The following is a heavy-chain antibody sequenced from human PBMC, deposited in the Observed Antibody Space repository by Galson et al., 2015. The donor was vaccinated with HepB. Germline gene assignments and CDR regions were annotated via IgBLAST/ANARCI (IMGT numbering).Heavy chain of an antibody. CDR1: GYTFTSHG. CDR2: ISAYNGNT. Sequence: SVKVSCKASGYTFTSHGISWVRQAPGQGLEWMGWISAYNGNTNYAQKLQGRVTMTTDTSTSTAYMELRSLRSDDTAVYYCARDDYGDPASGMDVWGQGTTVTVSS. CDR3: ARDDYGDPASGMDV. D-gene: IGHD4-17*01. J-gene: IGHJ6*02. V-gene: IGHV1-18*01.